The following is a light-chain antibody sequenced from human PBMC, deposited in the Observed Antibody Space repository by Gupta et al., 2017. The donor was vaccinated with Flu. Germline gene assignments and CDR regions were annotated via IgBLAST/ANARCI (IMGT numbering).Light chain of an antibody. CDR1: QSISSY. J-gene: IGKJ2*01. Sequence: SSLSASVGDRGTITCRASQSISSYLNWYKHKPGKAPKLLIYAASSWQSGVPSRFSGSGSGKDLTLTISSLQPEDFATYYCQQSYSTLMYTFGQGTXLEIK. V-gene: IGKV1-39*01. CDR2: AAS. CDR3: QQSYSTLMYT.